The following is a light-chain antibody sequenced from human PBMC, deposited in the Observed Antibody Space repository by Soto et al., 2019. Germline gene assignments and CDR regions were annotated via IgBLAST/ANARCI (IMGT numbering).Light chain of an antibody. V-gene: IGLV2-14*01. Sequence: QSALTQPASVSGSPGQSITISCTGTSSDVGGYNYVSWYQQLPAKAPKLMIYEVSNRPSGVSHRFSGSKSGNTASLTISGLQAEDEADYYCFSYTTSSTLVFGGGTQLTVL. CDR3: FSYTTSSTLV. CDR1: SSDVGGYNY. J-gene: IGLJ3*02. CDR2: EVS.